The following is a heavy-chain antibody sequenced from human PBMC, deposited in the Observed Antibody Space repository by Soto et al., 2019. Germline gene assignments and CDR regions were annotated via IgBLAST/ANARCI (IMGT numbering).Heavy chain of an antibody. D-gene: IGHD3-3*01. CDR2: AYYSGTT. J-gene: IGHJ4*01. CDR3: AVWSALTQYYFDS. Sequence: SETLSLTCAVSGASFSGSYWIWIRQPPGKGLEWIGYAYYSGTTVYNPSLKSRVSISVDTSKKHVSLRLNSVTAADTAVYYCAVWSALTQYYFDSWGHGTLVTVSS. CDR1: GASFSGSY. V-gene: IGHV4-59*13.